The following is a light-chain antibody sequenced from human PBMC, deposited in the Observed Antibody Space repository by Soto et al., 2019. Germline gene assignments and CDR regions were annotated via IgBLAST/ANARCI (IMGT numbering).Light chain of an antibody. J-gene: IGLJ1*01. V-gene: IGLV2-14*01. Sequence: QSALTQPASVSGSPGQSITISCTGTSSDVGRFNFVSWFQQHPGKAPKLLIYEVTKRPSGVSNRSSGSKSGNTASLTISGLQTEDEADYYCSSYTTRSTYVFGTGTKLTVL. CDR3: SSYTTRSTYV. CDR2: EVT. CDR1: SSDVGRFNF.